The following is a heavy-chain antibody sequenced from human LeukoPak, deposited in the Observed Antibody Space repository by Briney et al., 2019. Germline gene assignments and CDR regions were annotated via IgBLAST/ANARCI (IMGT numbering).Heavy chain of an antibody. Sequence: SVKVSCKASGYTFTGYYMHWMRQAPGQGLEWMGRINPNSGGTNYAQKFQGRVTMTRDTSISTAYMELSRLRSDDTAVYYCARQPSRNLRLLNYWGQGTLVTVSS. J-gene: IGHJ4*02. CDR3: ARQPSRNLRLLNY. V-gene: IGHV1-2*06. CDR2: INPNSGGT. D-gene: IGHD5-12*01. CDR1: GYTFTGYY.